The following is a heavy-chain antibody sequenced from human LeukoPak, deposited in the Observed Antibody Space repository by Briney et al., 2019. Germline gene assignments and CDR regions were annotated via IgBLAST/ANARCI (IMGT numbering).Heavy chain of an antibody. CDR1: GGTFSSYA. CDR3: ARDSDPYYYGSGSYYCSVAY. J-gene: IGHJ4*02. Sequence: SVKVSCKASGGTFSSYAISWVRQAPGQGLEWMGRIIPIFGTANYAQKFQGRVTITTDESTSAAYMELSSLRSEDTAVYYCARDSDPYYYGSGSYYCSVAYWGQGTLVTVSS. D-gene: IGHD3-10*01. CDR2: IIPIFGTA. V-gene: IGHV1-69*05.